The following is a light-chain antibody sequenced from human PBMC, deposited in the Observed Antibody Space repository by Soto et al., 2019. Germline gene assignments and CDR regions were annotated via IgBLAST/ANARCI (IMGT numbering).Light chain of an antibody. CDR1: SSDVGSYNL. J-gene: IGLJ1*01. V-gene: IGLV2-23*02. Sequence: QSALTPPASVSGSPGQSITISCTGNSSDVGSYNLVSWYQQHPGKAPKLMIYEVSKRPSGVSNRFSGSKSGNTASLTISGLQAEDEADYYCCSYAGSSTYVFGTGTKVTVL. CDR2: EVS. CDR3: CSYAGSSTYV.